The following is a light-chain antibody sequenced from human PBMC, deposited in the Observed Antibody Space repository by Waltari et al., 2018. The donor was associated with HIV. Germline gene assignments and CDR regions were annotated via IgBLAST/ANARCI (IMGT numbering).Light chain of an antibody. Sequence: DLQMTQSPSSLSASLGDRVTITCRPSQSISSYLNGYQQKPGKAPKLLIYAASSLQGGVPSRFSGSGSGTDFTLTISSLQPEDFATYYCQQSYSTPIFTFGPGTKVDI. CDR2: AAS. V-gene: IGKV1-39*01. J-gene: IGKJ3*01. CDR3: QQSYSTPIFT. CDR1: QSISSY.